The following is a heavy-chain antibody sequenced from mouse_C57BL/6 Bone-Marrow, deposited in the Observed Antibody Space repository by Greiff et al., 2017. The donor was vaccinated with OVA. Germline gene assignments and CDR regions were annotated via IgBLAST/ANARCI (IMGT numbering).Heavy chain of an antibody. Sequence: VQLQQSGAELVRPGASVKLSCTASGFNIKDDYMHWVKQRPEQGLEWIGWIDPENGDTEYASKFQGKATLTADTSSNTAYLQLSSLTSEDTAVYYCTPYSGSSYPAWFAYWGQGTLVTVSA. V-gene: IGHV14-4*01. J-gene: IGHJ3*01. D-gene: IGHD1-1*01. CDR2: IDPENGDT. CDR3: TPYSGSSYPAWFAY. CDR1: GFNIKDDY.